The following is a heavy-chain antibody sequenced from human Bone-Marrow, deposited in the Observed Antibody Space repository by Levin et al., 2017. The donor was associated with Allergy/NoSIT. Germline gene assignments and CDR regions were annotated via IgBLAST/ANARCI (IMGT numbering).Heavy chain of an antibody. D-gene: IGHD3-10*01. CDR1: RFTFSIHA. Sequence: GESLKISCAASRFTFSIHAMSWVRQAPGKGLEWVSGISGSGGSTYYADSVRGRFTISRDNSRDTLYLQMNILRAEDTASYYGVKDVPLTYYFGSGSNVNWGDAFDIWGQGTMVTVSS. CDR2: ISGSGGST. V-gene: IGHV3-23*01. CDR3: VKDVPLTYYFGSGSNVNWGDAFDI. J-gene: IGHJ3*02.